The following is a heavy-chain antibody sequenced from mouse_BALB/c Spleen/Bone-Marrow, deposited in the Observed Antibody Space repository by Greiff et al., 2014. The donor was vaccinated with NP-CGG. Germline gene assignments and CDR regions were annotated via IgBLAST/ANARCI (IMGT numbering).Heavy chain of an antibody. Sequence: EVNLVESGGGLVQSGGSRKLSCAASGFTFSSFGMHWVRQAPEKGLEWVAYISSGSSPIFYADTVKGRFTISRDNPKNTLFLQMTSLRSEDTAIYYCTRGGNWEDFDYWGQGTTLTVSS. V-gene: IGHV5-17*02. CDR1: GFTFSSFG. CDR3: TRGGNWEDFDY. J-gene: IGHJ2*01. CDR2: ISSGSSPI. D-gene: IGHD4-1*01.